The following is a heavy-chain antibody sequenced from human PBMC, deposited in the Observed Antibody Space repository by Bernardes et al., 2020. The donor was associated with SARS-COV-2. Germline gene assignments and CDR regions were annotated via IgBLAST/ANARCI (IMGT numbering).Heavy chain of an antibody. CDR1: GFGFNDYA. D-gene: IGHD1-26*01. Sequence: GGTLRLSCVSCGFGFNDYAMSWVRQRPGKGLEWVSAINWNGGETAYVDSLRGRFIISRDNAKGSLYLQMNSLKDEDTAVYYCGRHFSTSLWQRYAMDVWGQGTTVTASS. J-gene: IGHJ6*02. CDR3: GRHFSTSLWQRYAMDV. CDR2: INWNGGET. V-gene: IGHV3-20*04.